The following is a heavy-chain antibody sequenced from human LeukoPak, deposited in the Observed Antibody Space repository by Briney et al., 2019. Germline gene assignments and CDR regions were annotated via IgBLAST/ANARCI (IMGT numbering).Heavy chain of an antibody. Sequence: PGASVKVSCKASGYTFTGYYMHWVRQAPGQGLEWMGWINPNSGGTNYAQKFQGRVTMTRDTSTSTVYMELRSLRSDDTAVYYCAFSSYYLQGNYYYMDVWGKGTTVTVSS. D-gene: IGHD1-26*01. CDR1: GYTFTGYY. J-gene: IGHJ6*03. CDR2: INPNSGGT. V-gene: IGHV1-2*02. CDR3: AFSSYYLQGNYYYMDV.